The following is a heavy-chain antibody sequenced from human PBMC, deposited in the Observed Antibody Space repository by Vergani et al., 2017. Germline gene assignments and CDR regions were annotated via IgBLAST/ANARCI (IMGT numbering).Heavy chain of an antibody. Sequence: QVQLVESGGGVVQPGRSLRLSCAAAGFTFSSYGMHWVRQAPGKGLEWVAVISYDGSNKYYADPVKGRFTISRDNSKNTLYLQMNSLSAEDTAVYYCAKDSAGFGNWEGAFDIWGQGTMVTVSS. V-gene: IGHV3-30*18. CDR3: AKDSAGFGNWEGAFDI. CDR2: ISYDGSNK. CDR1: GFTFSSYG. J-gene: IGHJ3*02. D-gene: IGHD3-10*01.